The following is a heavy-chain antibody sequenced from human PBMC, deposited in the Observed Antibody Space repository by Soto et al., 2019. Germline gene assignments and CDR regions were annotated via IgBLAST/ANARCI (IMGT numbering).Heavy chain of an antibody. CDR2: ISYDGSNK. V-gene: IGHV3-30*18. CDR1: GFTFSSYG. J-gene: IGHJ5*02. Sequence: QVQLVESGGGVVQPGRSLRLSCAASGFTFSSYGMHWVRQAPGKGLEWVAVISYDGSNKYYADSVKGRFTISRDNSKNTLYLQMNSLRAEDTAVYYCAKDKFGGLGPWGQGTLVTVSS. D-gene: IGHD3-16*01. CDR3: AKDKFGGLGP.